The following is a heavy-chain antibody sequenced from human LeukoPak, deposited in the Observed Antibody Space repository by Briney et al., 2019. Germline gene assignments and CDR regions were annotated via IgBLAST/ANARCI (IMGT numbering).Heavy chain of an antibody. CDR2: INHSGGT. CDR3: ARGPRGLGMAGTFDY. J-gene: IGHJ4*02. Sequence: SETLSLTCDVYGGSFSDYYWSWIRQPPGKGLEWIEEINHSGGTNYNPSLKSRATISVDTSKNQFSLKLSSVTAADTAVYYCARGPRGLGMAGTFDYWGQGTLVTVSS. CDR1: GGSFSDYY. D-gene: IGHD6-19*01. V-gene: IGHV4-34*01.